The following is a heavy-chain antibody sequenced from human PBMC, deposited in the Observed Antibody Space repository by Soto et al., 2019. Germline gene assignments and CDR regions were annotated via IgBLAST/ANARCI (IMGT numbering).Heavy chain of an antibody. V-gene: IGHV1-69*13. CDR1: GGTFSSYA. CDR3: ARGPAHTIGFDY. CDR2: IIPIFGTA. Sequence: SVKVSCTASGGTFSSYAISWVRQAPGQGLEWMGGIIPIFGTANYAQKFQGRVTITADESTSTAYMELSSLRSEDTAVYYCARGPAHTIGFDYWGQGTLVTVSS. J-gene: IGHJ4*02. D-gene: IGHD3-3*01.